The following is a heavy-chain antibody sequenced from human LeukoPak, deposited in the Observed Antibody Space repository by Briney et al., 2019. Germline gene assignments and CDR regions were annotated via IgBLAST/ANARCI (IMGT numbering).Heavy chain of an antibody. CDR3: ARNNPYYDFWSGPLYYYYMDV. J-gene: IGHJ6*03. Sequence: ASVKVSCKASGYTFTSYGISWVRQAPGQGLEWMGWISAYNGNTNYAQKLQGRVTMTTDTSTSTAYMELRSPRSDDTAVYYCARNNPYYDFWSGPLYYYYMDVWGKGTTVTVSS. V-gene: IGHV1-18*01. D-gene: IGHD3-3*01. CDR1: GYTFTSYG. CDR2: ISAYNGNT.